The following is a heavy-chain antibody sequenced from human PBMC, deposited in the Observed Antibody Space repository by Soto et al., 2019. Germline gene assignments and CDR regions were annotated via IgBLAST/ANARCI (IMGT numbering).Heavy chain of an antibody. V-gene: IGHV1-18*01. Sequence: GASVKVSCKASGYTFTSYGISWVRQAPGQGLEWMGWISAYNGNTNYAQKLQGRVTMTTDTSTSTAYMELRSLRSDDTAVYYCARDEGITMVRGVGYYYYYGMDVWGQGTTVTVSS. CDR3: ARDEGITMVRGVGYYYYYGMDV. CDR2: ISAYNGNT. D-gene: IGHD3-10*01. CDR1: GYTFTSYG. J-gene: IGHJ6*02.